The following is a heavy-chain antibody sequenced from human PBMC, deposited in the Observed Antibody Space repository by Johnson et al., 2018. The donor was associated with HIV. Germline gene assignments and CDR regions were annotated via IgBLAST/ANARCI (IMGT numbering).Heavy chain of an antibody. J-gene: IGHJ3*02. CDR2: ISGSGGST. D-gene: IGHD1-26*01. Sequence: VRLVESGGGVVQPGRSLRLSCAASGFTFSNYAIHWVRQAPGKGLEWVSAISGSGGSTYYADSVKGRFTISRDNSKNTLYLEMNSLRAEDTAVYYWAKEGSGRYDGVVACDIWGQGTMVTVSS. CDR3: AKEGSGRYDGVVACDI. CDR1: GFTFSNYA. V-gene: IGHV3-23*04.